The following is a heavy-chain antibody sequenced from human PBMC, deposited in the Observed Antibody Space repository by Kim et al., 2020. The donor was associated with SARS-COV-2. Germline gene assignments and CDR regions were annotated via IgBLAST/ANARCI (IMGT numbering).Heavy chain of an antibody. CDR3: ARHYGSGIRGWFDP. Sequence: SVKVSCKASGGTFSSYAISWVRQAPGQGLEWMGGIIPIFGTANYAQKFQGRVTITADESTSTAYMELSSLRSEDTAVYYCARHYGSGIRGWFDPWGQGTLVTVSS. CDR2: IIPIFGTA. CDR1: GGTFSSYA. J-gene: IGHJ5*02. V-gene: IGHV1-69*13. D-gene: IGHD3-10*01.